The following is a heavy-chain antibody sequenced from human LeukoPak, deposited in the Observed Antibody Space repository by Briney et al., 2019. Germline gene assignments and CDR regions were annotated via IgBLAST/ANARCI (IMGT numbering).Heavy chain of an antibody. V-gene: IGHV1-69*13. J-gene: IGHJ5*02. CDR1: GGTFSSYA. Sequence: SVKVSCKASGGTFSSYAISWVRQAPGQGLEWMGGIIPIFGTANYAQKFQGRVTITADESTSTAYMELSSLRSEDTAVYYCARVGPDYGDHHWFDPWGQGTLVTVSS. CDR3: ARVGPDYGDHHWFDP. D-gene: IGHD4-17*01. CDR2: IIPIFGTA.